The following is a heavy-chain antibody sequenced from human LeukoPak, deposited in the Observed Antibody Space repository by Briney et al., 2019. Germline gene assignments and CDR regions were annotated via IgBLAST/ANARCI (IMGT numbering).Heavy chain of an antibody. J-gene: IGHJ6*03. CDR1: GYTFTSYY. CDR3: AGGYDSSGYYYYYYYMDV. CDR2: INPSGGST. D-gene: IGHD3-22*01. V-gene: IGHV1-46*01. Sequence: ASVKVSCKASGYTFTSYYMHWVRQAPGQGLEWMGIINPSGGSTSYAQKFPGRVTMTRDQSTRTVYMELSSLRSEDTAVYYCAGGYDSSGYYYYYYYMDVWGKGTTVTVSS.